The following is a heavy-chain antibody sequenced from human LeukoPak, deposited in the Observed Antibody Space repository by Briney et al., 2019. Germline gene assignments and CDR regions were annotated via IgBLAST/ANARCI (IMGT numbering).Heavy chain of an antibody. D-gene: IGHD2-15*01. CDR2: INWNGGST. CDR1: GFIFDDYG. V-gene: IGHV3-20*01. CDR3: AREKRYCSGGSCQRDAFDI. J-gene: IGHJ3*02. Sequence: GGSLRLSCAASGFIFDDYGMSWVRQAPGKGLEWVSGINWNGGSTGYADSVKGRFTISRDNAKNSLYMQMYSLRAEDTALYHCAREKRYCSGGSCQRDAFDIWGQGTMVTVSS.